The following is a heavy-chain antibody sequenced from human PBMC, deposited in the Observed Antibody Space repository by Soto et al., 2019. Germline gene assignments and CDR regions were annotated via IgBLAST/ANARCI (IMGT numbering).Heavy chain of an antibody. V-gene: IGHV3-74*01. Sequence: EVQLVGSGGGLVQPGGSLRLSCAASGFTFNGYWMHWVRQAPGKGLVWVSRINTDGSTTTYADSVKGRFTISRDNAKNTLYLQMNSLRAEDTAVYYCARGRGGWVDPWGQGTLVTVSS. CDR3: ARGRGGWVDP. CDR1: GFTFNGYW. D-gene: IGHD3-16*01. CDR2: INTDGSTT. J-gene: IGHJ5*02.